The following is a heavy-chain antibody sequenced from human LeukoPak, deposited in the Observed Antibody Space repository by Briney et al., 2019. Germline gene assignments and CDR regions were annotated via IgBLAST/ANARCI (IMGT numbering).Heavy chain of an antibody. CDR1: GYTFSSYA. CDR2: ISHDGKNK. J-gene: IGHJ6*02. V-gene: IGHV3-30*04. Sequence: GGSLRLSCTASGYTFSSYAMQWVRQAPGKGLEWVAVISHDGKNKFYADSVKGRFSISRDNAKNTLSLEMSSLRAEDTAVYYCAREPLEYQLRYGMDVWGQGTTVTVSS. D-gene: IGHD2-2*01. CDR3: AREPLEYQLRYGMDV.